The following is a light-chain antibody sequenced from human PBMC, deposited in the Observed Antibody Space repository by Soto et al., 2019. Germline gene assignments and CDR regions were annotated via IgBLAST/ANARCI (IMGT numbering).Light chain of an antibody. CDR3: SSYAGSNNLHVL. Sequence: QSALTQPPSASGSPGQSVTISCTGSGSDVGGYEYVSWYQQHPGKAPKLIIYEVIKRPSGVPDRFSGSKSGNTASLTVSGLQAEDEADYYCSSYAGSNNLHVLFGGGTKVTVL. CDR1: GSDVGGYEY. CDR2: EVI. J-gene: IGLJ2*01. V-gene: IGLV2-8*01.